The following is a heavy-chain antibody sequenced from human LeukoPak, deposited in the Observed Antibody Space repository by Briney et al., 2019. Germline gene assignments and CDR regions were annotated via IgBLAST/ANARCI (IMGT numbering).Heavy chain of an antibody. V-gene: IGHV1-2*02. Sequence: ASVKVSCKASGYTFTGYYMHWVRQAPGQGLEWMGWINPNSGGTNYAQKFQGRVTMTRDTSISTAYMELSRLRSDDTAVYYCAREGSGDEGRIDAFDIWGQGTMVTVSS. D-gene: IGHD4-17*01. CDR1: GYTFTGYY. J-gene: IGHJ3*02. CDR2: INPNSGGT. CDR3: AREGSGDEGRIDAFDI.